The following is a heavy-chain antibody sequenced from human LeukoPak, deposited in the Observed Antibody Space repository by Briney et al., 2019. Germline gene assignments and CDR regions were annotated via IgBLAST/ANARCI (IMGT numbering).Heavy chain of an antibody. CDR1: GGSISNYY. CDR2: IHYSGST. CDR3: ARDLTDYYELDY. V-gene: IGHV4-59*12. Sequence: SETLSLTCTVSGGSISNYYWSWIRQPPGKGLEWIGYIHYSGSTNYNPSLKSRVTISVDTSKNQFSLKLSSVTAADTAVYYCARDLTDYYELDYWGQGTLVTVSS. J-gene: IGHJ4*02. D-gene: IGHD3-22*01.